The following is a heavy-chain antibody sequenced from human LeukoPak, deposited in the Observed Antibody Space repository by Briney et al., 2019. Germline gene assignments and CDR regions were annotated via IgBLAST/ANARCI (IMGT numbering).Heavy chain of an antibody. V-gene: IGHV3-30-3*01. CDR1: GFTFSSYA. Sequence: GGSLRLSCAASGFTFSSYAMHWVRQAPGKGLEWVAVISYDGSNKYYADSVKGRFTISRDNSKNTLYLQMNSPRAEDTAVYYCARDPYSSGWPSYYYYGMDVWGQGTTVTVSS. J-gene: IGHJ6*02. CDR3: ARDPYSSGWPSYYYYGMDV. CDR2: ISYDGSNK. D-gene: IGHD6-19*01.